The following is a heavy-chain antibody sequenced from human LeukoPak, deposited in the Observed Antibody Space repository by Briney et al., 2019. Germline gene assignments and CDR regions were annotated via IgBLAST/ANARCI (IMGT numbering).Heavy chain of an antibody. CDR3: AKSVYHSGNY. CDR1: GFTISTYG. Sequence: GGSLRLSCAASGFTISTYGMSWVRQAPGKGLEWVSSISGPTTYYADSVKGRFTISRDTSKNSVYLQTNSLRAEDTAVYYCAKSVYHSGNYWGQGTLVTVSS. CDR2: ISGPTT. J-gene: IGHJ4*02. D-gene: IGHD3-10*01. V-gene: IGHV3-23*01.